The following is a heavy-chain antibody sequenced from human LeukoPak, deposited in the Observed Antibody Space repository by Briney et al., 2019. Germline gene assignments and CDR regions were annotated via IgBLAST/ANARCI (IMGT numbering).Heavy chain of an antibody. D-gene: IGHD2-21*02. Sequence: ASVKVSCKASGYTFTSYGISWVRQAPGQGLEWMGWISAYNGNTNYAQKLQGRVTMTTDTSTSTAYMELRSLRSDDTAVYYCARDHFSDCEVVTAFSLGCFDYWGQGTLVTVSS. CDR1: GYTFTSYG. CDR2: ISAYNGNT. J-gene: IGHJ4*02. CDR3: ARDHFSDCEVVTAFSLGCFDY. V-gene: IGHV1-18*01.